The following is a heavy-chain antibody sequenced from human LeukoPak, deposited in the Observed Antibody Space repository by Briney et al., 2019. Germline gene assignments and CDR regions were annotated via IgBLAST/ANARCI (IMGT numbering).Heavy chain of an antibody. CDR2: IIPIFGTG. CDR3: ARGCCSSTSPAFDY. Sequence: GASVKVSCKASGGTFSSYAISWVRQAPGQGLEWMGRIIPIFGTGNYAQKFQGRVTITTDESTSKAYMELSSLRSEDTAVYYCARGCCSSTSPAFDYWGQGTLVTVSS. J-gene: IGHJ4*02. D-gene: IGHD2-2*01. CDR1: GGTFSSYA. V-gene: IGHV1-69*05.